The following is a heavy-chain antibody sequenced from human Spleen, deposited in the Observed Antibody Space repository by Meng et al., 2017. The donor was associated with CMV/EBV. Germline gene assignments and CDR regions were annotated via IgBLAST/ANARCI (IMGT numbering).Heavy chain of an antibody. CDR2: IYYSEST. CDR1: GGSISSYY. D-gene: IGHD2-15*01. V-gene: IGHV4-59*01. J-gene: IGHJ5*02. Sequence: GSLRLSCTVSGGSISSYYWSWIRQPPGKGLEWIGYIYYSESTNYNPSLKSRVTISVDTSKNQFSLKLSSVTAADTAVYYCARFARSYCSGGSCYSGGDWFDPWGQGTLVTVSS. CDR3: ARFARSYCSGGSCYSGGDWFDP.